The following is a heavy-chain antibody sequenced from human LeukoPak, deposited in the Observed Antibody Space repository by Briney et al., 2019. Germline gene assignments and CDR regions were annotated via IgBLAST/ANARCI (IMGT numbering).Heavy chain of an antibody. V-gene: IGHV3-11*04. CDR2: ISTSGSTI. Sequence: GGSLRLSCAASGFTFSDYYMSWIRQAPGKGLEWVSYISTSGSTIYYADSAKGRFTISRDKAKNSLYLQMNSLRDEDTAVYYCAREFTIFGVVIQRYDAFDIWGQGTMVTVSS. J-gene: IGHJ3*02. CDR3: AREFTIFGVVIQRYDAFDI. D-gene: IGHD3-3*01. CDR1: GFTFSDYY.